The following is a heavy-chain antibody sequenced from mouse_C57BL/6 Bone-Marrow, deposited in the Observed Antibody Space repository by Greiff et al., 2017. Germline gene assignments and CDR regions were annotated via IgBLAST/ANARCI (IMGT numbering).Heavy chain of an antibody. CDR3: ASLGASYNDYPYYYAMDY. V-gene: IGHV1-81*01. Sequence: QVQLQQPGAELVKPGASVKLSCKASGYTFTSYGISWVKQRTGQGLEWIGEIYPRSGNTYYNEKFKGKATLTADKSSSTAYMELRSLTSEDSAVXFGASLGASYNDYPYYYAMDYWGQGTSVTVSS. J-gene: IGHJ4*01. CDR2: IYPRSGNT. CDR1: GYTFTSYG. D-gene: IGHD2-4*01.